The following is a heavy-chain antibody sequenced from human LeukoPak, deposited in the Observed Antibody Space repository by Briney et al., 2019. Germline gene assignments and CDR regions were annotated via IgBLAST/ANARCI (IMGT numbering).Heavy chain of an antibody. D-gene: IGHD3-22*01. V-gene: IGHV3-23*01. CDR3: AKSMIVVVTRDYFDY. CDR2: ISGSGGST. CDR1: GFTFSSYA. Sequence: PGRSLRLSCAASGFTFSSYAMSWVRQAPGKGLEWVSAISGSGGSTYYADSVKGRFTISRDNSKNTLYLQMNSLRAEDTAVYYCAKSMIVVVTRDYFDYWGQGTLVTVSS. J-gene: IGHJ4*02.